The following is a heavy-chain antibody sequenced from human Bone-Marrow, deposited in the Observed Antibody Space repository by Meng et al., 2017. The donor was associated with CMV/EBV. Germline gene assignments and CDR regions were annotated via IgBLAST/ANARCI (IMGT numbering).Heavy chain of an antibody. CDR1: GFTFSSYS. J-gene: IGHJ6*01. Sequence: GESLKISCAASGFTFSSYSMNWVRQAPGKGLEWVSYISSSSSTIYYADSVKGRFTISRDNAKNSLYLQMNSLRAEDTAVYYCARGVERIFGVVTAYYYYGMDVWGQGTTVTVSS. D-gene: IGHD3-3*01. V-gene: IGHV3-48*04. CDR3: ARGVERIFGVVTAYYYYGMDV. CDR2: ISSSSSTI.